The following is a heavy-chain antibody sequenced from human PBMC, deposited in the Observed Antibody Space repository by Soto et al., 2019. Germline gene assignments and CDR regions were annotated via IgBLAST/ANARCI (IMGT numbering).Heavy chain of an antibody. J-gene: IGHJ4*02. CDR2: IYASESA. V-gene: IGHV4-31*03. CDR3: ARASSSASAEDY. CDR1: GESISSGGYY. Sequence: QVQLQESGPGLVKASQTLSLICNVYGESISSGGYYWSWIRHHPGKGLEWIGYIYASESAYYNPSIKSRVTISMDTSKNHFAMKLRSVTAADTAGYYCARASSSASAEDYWGQGTLVTVSS. D-gene: IGHD6-6*01.